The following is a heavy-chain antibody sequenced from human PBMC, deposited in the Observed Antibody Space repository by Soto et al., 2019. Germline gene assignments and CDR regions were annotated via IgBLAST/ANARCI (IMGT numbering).Heavy chain of an antibody. V-gene: IGHV3-23*01. Sequence: EVQLLESGGGLAQPGESLRLSCTASGFTFSTFAVSWVRQAPGKGLEWASTISGHGDNTYYADSVKGRFTISRDNSRNTLFLQRNTLRAEDTAMYYCATQAERRLAPFAYWGQGTLVTVSS. CDR3: ATQAERRLAPFAY. D-gene: IGHD3-9*01. CDR1: GFTFSTFA. J-gene: IGHJ4*02. CDR2: ISGHGDNT.